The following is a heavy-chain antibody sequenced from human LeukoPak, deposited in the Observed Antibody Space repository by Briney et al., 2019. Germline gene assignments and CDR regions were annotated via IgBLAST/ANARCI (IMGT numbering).Heavy chain of an antibody. CDR1: GGSISSSSYY. V-gene: IGHV4-39*01. CDR2: IYYSGST. D-gene: IGHD3-3*01. CDR3: ARELRFLEWLFETTDAFDI. J-gene: IGHJ3*02. Sequence: SETLSLTCTVSGGSISSSSYYWGWIRQPPGKGLEWIGSIYYSGSTYYNPSLKSRVTISVDTSKNQFSLKLSSVTAADTAVYYCARELRFLEWLFETTDAFDIWDQGTMVAVSS.